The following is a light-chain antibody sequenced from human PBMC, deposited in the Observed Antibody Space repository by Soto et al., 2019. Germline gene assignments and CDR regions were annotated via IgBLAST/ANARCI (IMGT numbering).Light chain of an antibody. CDR2: EVS. CDR1: SSDVGSYNL. Sequence: QSALTQPASVSGSPGQSITISCTGTSSDVGSYNLVSWYQQHPGKAPKLLIYEVSKRPSGVYNSFSGSRAGNTASLTIDGLRAEDEADDSCCPYAGSSRVFSGGTKQTVL. CDR3: CPYAGSSRV. J-gene: IGLJ2*01. V-gene: IGLV2-23*02.